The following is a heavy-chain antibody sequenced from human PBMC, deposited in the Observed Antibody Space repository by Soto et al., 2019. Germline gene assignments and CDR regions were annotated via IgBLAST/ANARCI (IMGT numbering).Heavy chain of an antibody. CDR1: GFTFSSYA. D-gene: IGHD3-3*01. CDR2: ISGGGGST. V-gene: IGHV3-23*01. J-gene: IGHJ4*02. CDR3: AKEGGTIFGVVHYFDY. Sequence: PGGSLRLSCAASGFTFSSYAMSWVRQAPGKGLEWVSAISGGGGSTYYADSVKGRFTISRDNSKNTLYLQMNSLRAEDTAVYYCAKEGGTIFGVVHYFDYWGQGTLVTVSS.